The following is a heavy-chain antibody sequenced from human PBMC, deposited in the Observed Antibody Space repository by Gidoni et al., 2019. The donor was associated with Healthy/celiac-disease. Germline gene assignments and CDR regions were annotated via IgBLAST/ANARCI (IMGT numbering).Heavy chain of an antibody. Sequence: EVQLLESGGGLVQPGGSLRISCASSGFTFSSYAMSWVRQAPGKGLEWVSAISGSGGSTYDADSVKGRFTISRDNSKNTLYLQMNSLRAEDTAVYYCAKVTGDQRGFVGAFDIWGQGTMVTVSS. V-gene: IGHV3-23*01. CDR2: ISGSGGST. J-gene: IGHJ3*02. CDR3: AKVTGDQRGFVGAFDI. CDR1: GFTFSSYA. D-gene: IGHD7-27*01.